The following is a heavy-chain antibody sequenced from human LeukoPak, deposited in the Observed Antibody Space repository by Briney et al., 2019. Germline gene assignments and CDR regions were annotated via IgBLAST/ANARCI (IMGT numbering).Heavy chain of an antibody. J-gene: IGHJ3*02. CDR2: IYTSGST. CDR1: GGSISSGSYY. Sequence: PSETLSLTCTVSGGSISSGSYYWSWIRQPAGKGLEWIGRIYTSGSTNYNPSLKSRVTISVDTSKNQFSLKLSSVTAADTAVYYCAVDNLFRARAFDIWGQGTMVTVSS. D-gene: IGHD5-12*01. V-gene: IGHV4-61*02. CDR3: AVDNLFRARAFDI.